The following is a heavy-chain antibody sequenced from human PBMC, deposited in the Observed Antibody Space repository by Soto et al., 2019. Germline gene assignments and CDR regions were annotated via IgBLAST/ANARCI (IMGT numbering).Heavy chain of an antibody. CDR2: IGRSDST. CDR1: GFTFSNYA. J-gene: IGHJ4*02. V-gene: IGHV3-23*01. Sequence: GGSLRLSCAASGFTFSNYALSWVRQAPGKGLEWVSAIGRSDSTYYADSVKGRFTISRDNSKNTLYLQMNSLRAEDTAVYYCAKRDSSGWYYFDYWGQGTLVTVSS. D-gene: IGHD6-19*01. CDR3: AKRDSSGWYYFDY.